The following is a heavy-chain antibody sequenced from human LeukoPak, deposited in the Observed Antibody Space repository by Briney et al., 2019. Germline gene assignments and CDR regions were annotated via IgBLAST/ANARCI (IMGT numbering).Heavy chain of an antibody. V-gene: IGHV1-69*04. CDR1: GGTFSSYA. CDR2: IIPILGIA. J-gene: IGHJ3*02. CDR3: ARERGYSGINAFDI. Sequence: SVKVSCKASGGTFSSYAISWVRQAPGQGLEWMGRIIPILGIANYAQKFQGRVTITADRSTSTAYMELSSLRSEDTAVYYCARERGYSGINAFDIWGQGTMVTVSS. D-gene: IGHD5-12*01.